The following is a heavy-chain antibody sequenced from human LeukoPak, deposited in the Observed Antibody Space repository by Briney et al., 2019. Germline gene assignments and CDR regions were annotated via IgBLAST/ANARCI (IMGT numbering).Heavy chain of an antibody. CDR2: LSKSGNT. Sequence: SSETLSLTCTVSGGSISSYYWSWIRLPPGKGLEWIGYLSKSGNTNYSPSLKSRVTMFGDTSKNQFFLKLSSVTAADTAVYYCARARYVNSFYAFDIWGQGTLVTVSS. CDR3: ARARYVNSFYAFDI. D-gene: IGHD3-9*01. V-gene: IGHV4-59*01. J-gene: IGHJ3*02. CDR1: GGSISSYY.